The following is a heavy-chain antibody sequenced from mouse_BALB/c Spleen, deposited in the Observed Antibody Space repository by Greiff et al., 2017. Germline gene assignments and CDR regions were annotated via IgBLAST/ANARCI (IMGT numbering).Heavy chain of an antibody. D-gene: IGHD1-1*01. V-gene: IGHV1-7*01. CDR3: AGVSVAGTFAY. CDR1: GYTFTSYW. J-gene: IGHJ3*01. Sequence: LEESGAELAKPGASVKMSCKASGYTFTSYWMHWVKQRPGQGLEWIGYINPSTGYTEYNQKFKDKATLTADKSSSTAYMQLSSLTSEDSAVYYCAGVSVAGTFAYWGQGTLVTVSA. CDR2: INPSTGYT.